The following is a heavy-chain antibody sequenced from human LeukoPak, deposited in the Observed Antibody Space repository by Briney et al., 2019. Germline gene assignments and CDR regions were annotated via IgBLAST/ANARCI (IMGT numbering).Heavy chain of an antibody. CDR3: ARDPVAVAGEDGMDV. D-gene: IGHD6-19*01. CDR1: GFTFSSYG. V-gene: IGHV3-33*01. Sequence: GGSLRLSCAASGFTFSSYGMHWVRQAPGKGLEWVAVILSDGSKEFYTDSVKGRFTISRDNSKNTLYLQMNSLRAEDTAVYYCARDPVAVAGEDGMDVWGQGTTVTVSS. J-gene: IGHJ6*02. CDR2: ILSDGSKE.